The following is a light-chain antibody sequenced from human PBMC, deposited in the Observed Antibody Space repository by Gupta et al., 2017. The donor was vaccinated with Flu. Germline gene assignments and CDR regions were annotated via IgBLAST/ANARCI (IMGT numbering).Light chain of an antibody. V-gene: IGLV1-44*01. CDR2: SNN. Sequence: RVTFCFSGRGDNLRVYSVNWYKQLPGTAPKLLIYSNNKRPSGVPDRFSGSKSGTSASLAITGLQSEDEADYYCQSWDNSLNGVVFGGGTKLTVL. CDR1: GDNLRVYS. J-gene: IGLJ2*01. CDR3: QSWDNSLNGVV.